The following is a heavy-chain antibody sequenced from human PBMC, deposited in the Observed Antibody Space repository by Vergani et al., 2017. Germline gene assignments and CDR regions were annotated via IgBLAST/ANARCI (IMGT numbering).Heavy chain of an antibody. D-gene: IGHD2-2*02. J-gene: IGHJ6*03. V-gene: IGHV1-69*01. CDR2: IIPIFGTA. CDR1: GGTFSSYA. Sequence: QVQLVQSGAEVKKPGSSVKVSCKASGGTFSSYAISWVRQAPGQGLEWMGGIIPIFGTANSAQKFKGRVTITADESTSTAYMELSSLRSEDTAVYYCASNWHIVVVPAAIRAPDPSYYYYYMDVWGKGTTVTVSS. CDR3: ASNWHIVVVPAAIRAPDPSYYYYYMDV.